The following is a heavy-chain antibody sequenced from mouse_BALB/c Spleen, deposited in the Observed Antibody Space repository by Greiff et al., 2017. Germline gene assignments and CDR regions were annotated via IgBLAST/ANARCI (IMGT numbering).Heavy chain of an antibody. CDR1: GYTFTSYW. CDR2: INPSTGYT. J-gene: IGHJ3*01. Sequence: VQLQQSGAELAKPGASVKMSCKASGYTFTSYWMHWVKQRPGQGLEWIGYINPSTGYTEYNQKFKDKATLTADKSSSTAYMQLSSLTSEDSAVYYCARETSRGWFADWGQGTLVTVSA. V-gene: IGHV1-7*01. CDR3: ARETSRGWFAD.